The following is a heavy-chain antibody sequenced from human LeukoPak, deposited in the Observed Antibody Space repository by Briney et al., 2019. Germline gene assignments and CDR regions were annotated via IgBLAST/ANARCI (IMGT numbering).Heavy chain of an antibody. D-gene: IGHD4-17*01. CDR3: ASGGTTVTTFFGDWFDP. CDR2: INSDGSST. Sequence: GGSLRLSCAASGFTFSSYWMHWVRHAPGKGLVWVSRINSDGSSTSYADSVKGRFTISRDNAKNTLYLQMNSLRAEDTAVYYCASGGTTVTTFFGDWFDPWGQGTLVTVSS. CDR1: GFTFSSYW. V-gene: IGHV3-74*01. J-gene: IGHJ5*02.